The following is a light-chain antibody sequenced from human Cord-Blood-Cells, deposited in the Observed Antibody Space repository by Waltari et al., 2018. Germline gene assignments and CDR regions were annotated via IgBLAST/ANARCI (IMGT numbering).Light chain of an antibody. CDR1: DLGDNS. Sequence: SYELTQPPSVSVSPGQTASITCSGDDLGDNSACWYQQKPAQSPVLVIYQDSKRPSGIPERFSGSNSGNTATLTISGTQAMDEDDYYCQAWDSSTVVFGGGTKLTVL. CDR3: QAWDSSTVV. CDR2: QDS. J-gene: IGLJ2*01. V-gene: IGLV3-1*01.